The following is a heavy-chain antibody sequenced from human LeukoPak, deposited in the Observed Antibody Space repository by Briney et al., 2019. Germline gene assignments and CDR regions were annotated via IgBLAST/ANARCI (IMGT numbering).Heavy chain of an antibody. CDR2: TYYRSELYN. Sequence: SQTLSLTCALSGDILSSNSAAWNWVRQSRSRGLEWLERTYYRSELYNEYALSVKSRITVNPDTSKNQFSLQLSFVTPEDTAVYYCAREADYYGMDVWGQGTTVTVSS. CDR1: GDILSSNSAA. CDR3: AREADYYGMDV. V-gene: IGHV6-1*01. J-gene: IGHJ6*02. D-gene: IGHD6-25*01.